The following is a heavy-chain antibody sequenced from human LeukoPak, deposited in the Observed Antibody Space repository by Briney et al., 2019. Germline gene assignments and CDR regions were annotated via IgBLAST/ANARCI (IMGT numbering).Heavy chain of an antibody. J-gene: IGHJ4*02. CDR3: ARNPTSGWYVY. D-gene: IGHD6-19*01. CDR2: IYYSGST. V-gene: IGHV4-39*07. CDR1: GGSISSSIYY. Sequence: PSETLSLTCTVSGGSISSSIYYWGWIRQPPGKGLEWIGNIYYSGSTYYNPSLKSRVTISVDTSKNQFSLKLSSVTAADTAVYYCARNPTSGWYVYWGQGTLVTVSS.